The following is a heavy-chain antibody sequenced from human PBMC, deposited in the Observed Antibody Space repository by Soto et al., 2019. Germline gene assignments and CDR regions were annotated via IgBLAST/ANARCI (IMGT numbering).Heavy chain of an antibody. CDR3: ARALARIAVAGLDY. Sequence: QVQLVESGGGVDQPGRSLRLSCAASGFTFSSYGMHWVRQAPGKGLEWVAVIWYDGSNKYYADSVKGRFTISRDNSKNTLYLQMTSLRAEDTAVYYCARALARIAVAGLDYWGQGTLVTVSS. D-gene: IGHD6-19*01. CDR1: GFTFSSYG. CDR2: IWYDGSNK. V-gene: IGHV3-33*01. J-gene: IGHJ4*02.